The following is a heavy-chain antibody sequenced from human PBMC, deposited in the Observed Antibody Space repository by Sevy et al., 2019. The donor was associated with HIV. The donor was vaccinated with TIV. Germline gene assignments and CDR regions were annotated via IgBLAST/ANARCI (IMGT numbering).Heavy chain of an antibody. CDR3: AREQIYYYDSSGYYYVDAFDI. Sequence: GGSLRLSCAASGFTFSSYWMSWLRQAPGKGLEWVAYIKQDGSEKYYVDSVKGRFTISRDNAKNSLYLQMNSLRAEDTAVYYCAREQIYYYDSSGYYYVDAFDIWGQRTMVTVSS. V-gene: IGHV3-7*01. J-gene: IGHJ3*02. CDR2: IKQDGSEK. D-gene: IGHD3-22*01. CDR1: GFTFSSYW.